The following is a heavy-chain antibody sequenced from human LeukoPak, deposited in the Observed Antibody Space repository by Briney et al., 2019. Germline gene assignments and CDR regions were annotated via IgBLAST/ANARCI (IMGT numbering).Heavy chain of an antibody. CDR2: INAGNGNT. CDR3: ARLNGDDSTGYYFDY. V-gene: IGHV1-3*01. CDR1: GYTFTNYA. D-gene: IGHD3-22*01. J-gene: IGHJ4*02. Sequence: ASVKVSCKASGYTFTNYAVHWVRQAPGQRLEWMGWINAGNGNTKYPQKFQGRVTITRDTSASTAYMELSSLRSEDTAMYYCARLNGDDSTGYYFDYWGQGTLVTVSS.